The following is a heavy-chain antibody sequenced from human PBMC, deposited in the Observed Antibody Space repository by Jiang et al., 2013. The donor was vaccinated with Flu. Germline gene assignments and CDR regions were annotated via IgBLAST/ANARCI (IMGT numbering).Heavy chain of an antibody. Sequence: KPTQTLTLTCTFSGFSLSTSGMCVSWIRQPPGKALEWLARIDWDDDKYYSTSLKTRLTISKDTPKNQVVLTMTNMDPVDTATYYCARIALVATSTPLFDYWGQGTLVTVSS. J-gene: IGHJ4*02. CDR3: ARIALVATSTPLFDY. CDR1: GFSLSTSGMC. V-gene: IGHV2-70*11. CDR2: IDWDDDK. D-gene: IGHD5-12*01.